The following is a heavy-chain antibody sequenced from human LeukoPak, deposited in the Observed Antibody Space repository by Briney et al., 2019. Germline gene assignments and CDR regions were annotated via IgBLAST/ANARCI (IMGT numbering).Heavy chain of an antibody. CDR3: TRESGAFSPFGF. CDR1: GGSITTTNW. Sequence: SETLSLTCAVSGGSITTTNWWSWARQPPGKGLEWIGEVHLNGATNYNPSLESRFSMSIDKSNNHLSLEVTSVTAADTAMYYCTRESGAFSPFGFWGQGTLVTVSS. J-gene: IGHJ4*02. CDR2: VHLNGAT. D-gene: IGHD1-26*01. V-gene: IGHV4-4*02.